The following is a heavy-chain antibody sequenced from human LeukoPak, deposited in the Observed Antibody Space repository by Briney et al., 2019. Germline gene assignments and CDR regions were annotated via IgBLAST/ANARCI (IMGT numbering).Heavy chain of an antibody. V-gene: IGHV3-30*04. CDR3: ARDLSGSGSYYNWFDP. CDR1: GFTFSSYA. Sequence: QTGGFLRLSCAASGFTFSSYAMHWVRQAPGKGLEWVAVISYDGSNKYYADSVKGRFTISRDNSKNTLYLQMNSLRAEDTAVYYCARDLSGSGSYYNWFDPWGQGTLVTVSS. CDR2: ISYDGSNK. D-gene: IGHD3-10*01. J-gene: IGHJ5*02.